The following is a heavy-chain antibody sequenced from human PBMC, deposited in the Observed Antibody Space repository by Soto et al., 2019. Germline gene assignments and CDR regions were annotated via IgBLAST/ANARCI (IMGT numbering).Heavy chain of an antibody. V-gene: IGHV1-69*13. CDR2: IIPVFGTT. D-gene: IGHD3-16*01. CDR1: GGLFSSFA. Sequence: GASVKVSCKDSGGLFSSFAISWVRQAPGQGLEWMGGIIPVFGTTNYAQKFQGRVTITADESTNTAYMELSSLTPDDTAMYYCARGGGPYVWFNEFWGQGTQVTVSS. CDR3: ARGGGPYVWFNEF. J-gene: IGHJ4*02.